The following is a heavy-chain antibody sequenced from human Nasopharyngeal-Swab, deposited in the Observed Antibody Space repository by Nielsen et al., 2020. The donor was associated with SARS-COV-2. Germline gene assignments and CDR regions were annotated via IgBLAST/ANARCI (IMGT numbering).Heavy chain of an antibody. CDR1: GFTFSSYA. CDR2: IYSGGSST. D-gene: IGHD3-16*01. Sequence: GESLKISCAASGFTFSSYAMSWVRQAPGKGLEWVSVIYSGGSSTYYADSVKGRFTTSRDNSKNTLYLQMNSLRAEDTAVYYCAKPPGDYVWGSYYFDYWGQGTLVTVSS. V-gene: IGHV3-23*03. CDR3: AKPPGDYVWGSYYFDY. J-gene: IGHJ4*02.